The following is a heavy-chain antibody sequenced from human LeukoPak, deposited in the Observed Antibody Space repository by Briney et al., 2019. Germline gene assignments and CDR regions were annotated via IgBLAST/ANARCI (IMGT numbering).Heavy chain of an antibody. J-gene: IGHJ6*03. CDR2: ISSSSSTI. Sequence: GGSLRLSCAASGFTFSSYSMNWVRQAPGKGLEWVSHISSSSSTIYYADSVKGRFTISRDNAKNSLYLQMNSLRAEDTAVYYCARCGTYYDFWSGRKVYYYYMDVWGKGTTVTVSS. CDR3: ARCGTYYDFWSGRKVYYYYMDV. D-gene: IGHD3-3*01. CDR1: GFTFSSYS. V-gene: IGHV3-48*01.